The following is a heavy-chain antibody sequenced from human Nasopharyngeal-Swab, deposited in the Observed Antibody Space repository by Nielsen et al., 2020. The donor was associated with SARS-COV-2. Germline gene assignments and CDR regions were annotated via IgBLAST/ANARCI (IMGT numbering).Heavy chain of an antibody. CDR2: FDPEDGET. J-gene: IGHJ4*02. D-gene: IGHD3-3*01. Sequence: ASVKVSCKVSGYTLTELSMHWVRQAPGKGLEWMGGFDPEDGETIYAQKFQGRVTMTEDTSTDTAYMELSSLRSEDTAVYYCATDPAIFGVVNFDYWGQGTLSPSPQ. V-gene: IGHV1-24*01. CDR1: GYTLTELS. CDR3: ATDPAIFGVVNFDY.